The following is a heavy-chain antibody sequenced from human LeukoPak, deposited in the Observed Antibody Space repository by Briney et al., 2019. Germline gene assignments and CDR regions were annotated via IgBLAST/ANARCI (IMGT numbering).Heavy chain of an antibody. V-gene: IGHV1-46*01. CDR2: INPSGGST. D-gene: IGHD6-13*01. J-gene: IGHJ4*02. Sequence: GASVKVSCKASGYTFTSYYMHWVRQAPGQGLEWMEIINPSGGSTNYAQKLQGRVTMTTDTSTSTAYMELRSLRSDDTAVYYCARDVMDSSCVDYWGQGTLVTVSS. CDR3: ARDVMDSSCVDY. CDR1: GYTFTSYY.